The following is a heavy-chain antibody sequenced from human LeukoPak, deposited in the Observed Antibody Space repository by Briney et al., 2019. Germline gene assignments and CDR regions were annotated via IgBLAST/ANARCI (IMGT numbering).Heavy chain of an antibody. V-gene: IGHV3-49*04. CDR3: TSPEDYYGMDV. Sequence: GSLRLSCTTSGFTFGDYAMTWVRQAPGKGLEWVGFIRSKAYGGTTEYAASVKGRFTISRDDSKSIAYLQMNSLKTEDTAVYYCTSPEDYYGMDVWGQGTAVTVSS. CDR1: GFTFGDYA. CDR2: IRSKAYGGTT. J-gene: IGHJ6*02. D-gene: IGHD1-14*01.